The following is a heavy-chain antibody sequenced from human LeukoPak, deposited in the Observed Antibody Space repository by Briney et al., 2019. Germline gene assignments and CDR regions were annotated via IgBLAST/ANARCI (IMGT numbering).Heavy chain of an antibody. V-gene: IGHV3-23*01. J-gene: IGHJ4*02. Sequence: GGSLRLSCVASGFTFSSYGMSWVRQAPGKGLEWVSAISGSGGSTEYADSVKGRFTISRNNAKNTLYLQMNSLRADDTAVYYCVRDGDSYPYWGQGTLVTVFS. CDR2: ISGSGGST. CDR3: VRDGDSYPY. D-gene: IGHD7-27*01. CDR1: GFTFSSYG.